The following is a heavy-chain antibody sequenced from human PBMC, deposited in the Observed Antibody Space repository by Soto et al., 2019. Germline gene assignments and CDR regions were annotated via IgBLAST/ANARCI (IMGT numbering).Heavy chain of an antibody. CDR2: MYPGYSDT. J-gene: IGHJ4*02. CDR3: ARLEITGTGMDY. CDR1: GYRFTSYW. V-gene: IGHV5-51*01. Sequence: PGWSLKISCKGSGYRFTSYWIGGVRRMAWKGLEWIGVMYPGYSDTRYSPSFQGQPTISADKPISTDYLQWSSLKASYTAMYYWARLEITGTGMDYWGQGTLVTVSS. D-gene: IGHD1-7*01.